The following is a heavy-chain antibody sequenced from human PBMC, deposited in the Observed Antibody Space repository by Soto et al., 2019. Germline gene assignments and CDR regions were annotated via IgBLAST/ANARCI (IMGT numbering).Heavy chain of an antibody. CDR2: IDFRGST. CDR1: GGPITSGGHY. J-gene: IGHJ4*02. CDR3: ARAITMIVMGFDS. D-gene: IGHD3-22*01. V-gene: IGHV4-31*03. Sequence: QVQLQESGPGLVKPSQTLSLTCTVSGGPITSGGHYWSWILQHPGKGLEWLGYIDFRGSTKFNPSLKSRLNVSVDTSKNQFSLKLNSVTAADTAVYYCARAITMIVMGFDSWGQGTLVTVSS.